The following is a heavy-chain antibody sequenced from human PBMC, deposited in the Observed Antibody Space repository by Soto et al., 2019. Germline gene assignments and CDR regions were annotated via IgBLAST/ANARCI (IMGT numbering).Heavy chain of an antibody. CDR3: AREPRTAVGATGLFDY. Sequence: EVQLVESGGALVQPGGSLRLSCAASGFTFSIYIMNWFRQAPGKGLEWVSYLSSSSGNIHYAESVKGRFTISRDNAKNLLFLQMSSMRDEDTAVYYCAREPRTAVGATGLFDYLGQGTLVTVSS. CDR2: LSSSSGNI. D-gene: IGHD1-26*01. CDR1: GFTFSIYI. J-gene: IGHJ4*02. V-gene: IGHV3-48*02.